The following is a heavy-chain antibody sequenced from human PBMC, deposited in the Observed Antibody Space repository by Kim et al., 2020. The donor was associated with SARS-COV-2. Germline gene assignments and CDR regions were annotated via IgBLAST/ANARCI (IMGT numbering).Heavy chain of an antibody. CDR3: AKSSSAFYQGWFDP. CDR1: GFSFSNYA. J-gene: IGHJ5*02. CDR2: IYSGISNR. V-gene: IGHV3-23*03. Sequence: GGSLRLSCAASGFSFSNYAMTWVRQAPGKGLEWVAVIYSGISNRYYADSVKGRFTISRDNSKNMVFLQMSSLRAEDTAVYYCAKSSSAFYQGWFDPWGQG. D-gene: IGHD3-3*01.